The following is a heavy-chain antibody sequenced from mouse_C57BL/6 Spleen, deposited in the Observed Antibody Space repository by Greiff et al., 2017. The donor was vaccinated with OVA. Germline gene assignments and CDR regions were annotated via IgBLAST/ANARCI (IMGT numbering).Heavy chain of an antibody. V-gene: IGHV1-15*01. CDR3: TRWVVARYFDV. J-gene: IGHJ1*03. CDR1: GYTFTDYE. D-gene: IGHD1-1*01. CDR2: IDPETGGT. Sequence: QVQLKESGAELVRPGASVTLSCKASGYTFTDYEMHWVKQTPVPGLEWIGAIDPETGGTAYNQKFKGKAILTADKSSSTAYMELRSLTSEDSAVYYCTRWVVARYFDVWGTGTTVTVSS.